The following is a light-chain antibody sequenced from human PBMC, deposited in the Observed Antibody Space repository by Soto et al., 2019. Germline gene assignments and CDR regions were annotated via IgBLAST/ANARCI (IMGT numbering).Light chain of an antibody. CDR2: DNN. CDR1: SSNIGNNY. Sequence: QSVLTQPPSVSAAPGQKVTISCSGSSSNIGNNYVSCYQQLPGTAPKLLIYDNNKRPSGIPDRFSGSKSGTSATLGITGLQTGDEADYYCGTWDSRLSSWVFGGGTKVTVL. CDR3: GTWDSRLSSWV. J-gene: IGLJ3*02. V-gene: IGLV1-51*01.